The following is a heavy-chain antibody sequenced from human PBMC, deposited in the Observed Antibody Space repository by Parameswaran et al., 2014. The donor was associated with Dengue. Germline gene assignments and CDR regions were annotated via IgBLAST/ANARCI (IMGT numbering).Heavy chain of an antibody. J-gene: IGHJ4*02. CDR2: IKQDGSEK. V-gene: IGHV3-7*01. CDR3: ARVRRGYYGSGSYDN. D-gene: IGHD3-10*01. Sequence: RWIRQPPGKGLEWVANIKQDGSEKYYVDSVKGRFTISRDNAKNSLYLQMNSLRDEDTAVYYCARVRRGYYGSGSYDNWGQGTLVTVSS.